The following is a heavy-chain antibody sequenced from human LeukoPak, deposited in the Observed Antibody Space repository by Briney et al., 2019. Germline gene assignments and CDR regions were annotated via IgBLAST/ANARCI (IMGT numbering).Heavy chain of an antibody. J-gene: IGHJ4*02. CDR2: ICYSGST. Sequence: SETLSLTCTVSGGSISSYYWSWIRQPPGKGLEWIGYICYSGSTNYNPSLKSRVTISVDTSKNQFSLKLSSVTAADTAVYYCARFRITMVRGVINPHFDYWGQGTLVTVSS. CDR1: GGSISSYY. V-gene: IGHV4-59*01. D-gene: IGHD3-10*01. CDR3: ARFRITMVRGVINPHFDY.